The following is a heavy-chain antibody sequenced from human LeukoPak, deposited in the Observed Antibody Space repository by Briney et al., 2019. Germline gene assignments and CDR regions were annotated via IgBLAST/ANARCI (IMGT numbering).Heavy chain of an antibody. Sequence: SETLSLTCAVYGRSFSGYYWSWIRQPPGEGLEWIGEINHSGSTNYNPSLKSRVTISVDTSKNQFSLKLSSVTAADTAVYYCAGWIQLWFFDYWGQGTLVTVSS. CDR1: GRSFSGYY. V-gene: IGHV4-34*01. CDR3: AGWIQLWFFDY. J-gene: IGHJ4*02. D-gene: IGHD5-18*01. CDR2: INHSGST.